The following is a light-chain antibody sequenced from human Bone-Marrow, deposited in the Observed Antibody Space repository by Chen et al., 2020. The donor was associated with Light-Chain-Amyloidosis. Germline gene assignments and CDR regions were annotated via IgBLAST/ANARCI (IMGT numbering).Light chain of an antibody. CDR3: SSCTSSNTLV. Sequence: QSALTQPASVSGSPGQSITISCTGTSSDVGGYNCVSWYQQHPAKAPKLMIYDVTNRPSAISTRFSGSKSGNTASLTISGLQAEDEADYYCSSCTSSNTLVFGSGTKFTVL. CDR2: DVT. V-gene: IGLV2-14*03. CDR1: SSDVGGYNC. J-gene: IGLJ1*01.